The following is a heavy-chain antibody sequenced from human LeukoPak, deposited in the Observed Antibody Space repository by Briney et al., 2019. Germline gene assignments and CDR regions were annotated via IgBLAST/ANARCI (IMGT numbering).Heavy chain of an antibody. D-gene: IGHD5-12*01. Sequence: PSETLSLTCTVSGGSISSYYWSWIRQPPGKGLEWIGYIYYSGSTNYNPSLKSRVTISVDTSKNQFSLKLSTVTAADTAVYYCARVGYSGYDHDYWGQGTLVTVSS. CDR2: IYYSGST. V-gene: IGHV4-59*01. CDR3: ARVGYSGYDHDY. CDR1: GGSISSYY. J-gene: IGHJ4*02.